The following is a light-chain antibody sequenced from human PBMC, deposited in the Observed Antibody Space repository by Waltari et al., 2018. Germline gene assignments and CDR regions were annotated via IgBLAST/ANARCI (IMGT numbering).Light chain of an antibody. CDR3: SSYRSSTTRV. V-gene: IGLV2-14*01. J-gene: IGLJ1*01. CDR1: SSDVGGYNS. CDR2: EVR. Sequence: QSALTQPASVSGSPGQSITISCTGTSSDVGGYNSVSWYHQHPGKAPKLMIYEVRNRPSGVSDRFSGSKSGNTASLTISGLQAEDEADYYCSSYRSSTTRVFGTGTKVTVL.